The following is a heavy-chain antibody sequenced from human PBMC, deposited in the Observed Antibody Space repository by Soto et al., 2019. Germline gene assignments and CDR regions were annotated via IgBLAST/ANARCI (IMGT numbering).Heavy chain of an antibody. V-gene: IGHV3-30*18. CDR1: GFTFSSYG. CDR2: VSYDGSNK. J-gene: IGHJ4*02. Sequence: GGSLRLSCAASGFTFSSYGMHWVRQAPGKGLEWVAVVSYDGSNKYYADSVKGRFTISRDNSKNTLYLQMNSLRAEDTAVYYCAKEGDRDYGDSHFDYWGQGTLVTVSS. D-gene: IGHD4-17*01. CDR3: AKEGDRDYGDSHFDY.